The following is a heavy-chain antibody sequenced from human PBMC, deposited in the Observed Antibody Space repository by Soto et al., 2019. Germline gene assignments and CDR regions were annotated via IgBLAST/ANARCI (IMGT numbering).Heavy chain of an antibody. V-gene: IGHV1-69*13. CDR3: ARSTVVVAGTTLHYYYGMDV. J-gene: IGHJ6*02. D-gene: IGHD2-15*01. Sequence: SVKVSCKDSGGTFSAYAINWVRQAPGQGLEWMGGIIPMFGTRNYAQKFQGRVTVIADESTSTAYMELSSRRSEDTAVYYCARSTVVVAGTTLHYYYGMDVWGQGTTVTVSS. CDR2: IIPMFGTR. CDR1: GGTFSAYA.